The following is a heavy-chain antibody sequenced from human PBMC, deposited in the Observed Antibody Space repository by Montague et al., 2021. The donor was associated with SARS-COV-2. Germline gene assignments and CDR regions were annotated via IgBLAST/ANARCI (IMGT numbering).Heavy chain of an antibody. CDR1: GGSISSYY. D-gene: IGHD3-16*02. J-gene: IGHJ4*02. CDR3: ARGRRITFGGVIGWFSTFDY. V-gene: IGHV4-59*01. CDR2: IYYSGST. Sequence: SETLSLTCTVSGGSISSYYWSWIRQPPGKGLERIGNIYYSGSTXXXPSXXXRVTISVDTSKNQFSLKLSSVTAADTAVYYCARGRRITFGGVIGWFSTFDYWGQGTLVTVSS.